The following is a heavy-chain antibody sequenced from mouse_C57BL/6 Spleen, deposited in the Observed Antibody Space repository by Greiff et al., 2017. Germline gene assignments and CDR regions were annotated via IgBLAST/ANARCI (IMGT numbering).Heavy chain of an antibody. CDR1: GYAFTNYL. J-gene: IGHJ3*01. V-gene: IGHV1-54*01. CDR2: INPGSGGT. CDR3: ARSERSSWLAY. Sequence: QVQLQQSGAELVRPGTSVKVSCKASGYAFTNYLIEWVKQRPGQGLEWIGVINPGSGGTNYNEKFQGKATLTADKSSSTAYMQLSSLTSEDSAVYFCARSERSSWLAYWGQGTLVTVSA. D-gene: IGHD1-1*01.